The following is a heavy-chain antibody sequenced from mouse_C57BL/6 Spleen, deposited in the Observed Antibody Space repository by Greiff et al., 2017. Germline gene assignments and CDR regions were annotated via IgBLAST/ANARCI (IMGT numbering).Heavy chain of an antibody. J-gene: IGHJ1*03. Sequence: QVQLKQSGAELAKPGASVKLSCKASGYTFTSYWMHWVKQRPGQGLEWIGYINPSSGYTKYNQKFKDKATLTADKSSSTAYMQLSSLTYEDSAVYYCANDYGSSSWYFDVWGTGTTVTVSS. D-gene: IGHD1-1*01. CDR2: INPSSGYT. V-gene: IGHV1-7*01. CDR3: ANDYGSSSWYFDV. CDR1: GYTFTSYW.